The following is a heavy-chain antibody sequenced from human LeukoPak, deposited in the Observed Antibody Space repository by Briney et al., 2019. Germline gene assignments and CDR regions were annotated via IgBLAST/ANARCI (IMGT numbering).Heavy chain of an antibody. CDR3: AILRCSGGSCYLDY. CDR1: GGFVSSGAYY. V-gene: IGHV4-31*03. CDR2: IYYSGRT. Sequence: KPSQTLSLTCTVSGGFVSSGAYYWSWLPQHPGKGLEWIGYIYYSGRTYYNPSLKSRATISVDTSKNQFSLKLSSVTAADTAVFYCAILRCSGGSCYLDYWGQGTLVTVSS. J-gene: IGHJ4*02. D-gene: IGHD2-15*01.